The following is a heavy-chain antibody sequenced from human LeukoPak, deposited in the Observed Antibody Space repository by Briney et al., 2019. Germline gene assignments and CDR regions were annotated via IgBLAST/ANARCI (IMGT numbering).Heavy chain of an antibody. V-gene: IGHV4-34*01. Sequence: ETLSLTCDVHGGSLGGHYWSWIRQSPGKGLEWIGEINHSGSTNDNPSLESRVTISVDTSKNQFSLKLSSVTAADTAVYYCARVASTTVTFFDYWGQGTLVTVSS. D-gene: IGHD4-17*01. CDR1: GGSLGGHY. CDR2: INHSGST. CDR3: ARVASTTVTFFDY. J-gene: IGHJ4*02.